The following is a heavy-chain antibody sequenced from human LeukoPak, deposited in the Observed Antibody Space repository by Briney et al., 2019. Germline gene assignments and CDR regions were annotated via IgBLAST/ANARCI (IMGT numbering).Heavy chain of an antibody. CDR2: INHSGST. Sequence: PSETLSLTCAVYGGSFSGYYWSWIRQPPGKGLEWIGEINHSGSTNYNPSLKSRVTISVDTSKNQFSLKLSSVTAADTAVYYCAGEKGLVGAAFDYWGQGTLVTVSS. CDR3: AGEKGLVGAAFDY. J-gene: IGHJ4*02. CDR1: GGSFSGYY. D-gene: IGHD1-26*01. V-gene: IGHV4-34*01.